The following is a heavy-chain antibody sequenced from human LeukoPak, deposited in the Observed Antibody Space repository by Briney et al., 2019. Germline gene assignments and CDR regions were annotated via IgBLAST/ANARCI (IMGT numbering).Heavy chain of an antibody. V-gene: IGHV4-39*07. CDR3: ARLGSTLITMVRGGSAFDI. D-gene: IGHD3-10*01. CDR2: TFYSGST. J-gene: IGHJ3*02. Sequence: PSETLSLTCTVSGGSISSSSYYWAWIRHPPGRGLEWIGRTFYSGSTYYNPSLKSRVTISVDTSKNQFSLKLSSVTAADTAVYYCARLGSTLITMVRGGSAFDIWGQGTMVTVSS. CDR1: GGSISSSSYY.